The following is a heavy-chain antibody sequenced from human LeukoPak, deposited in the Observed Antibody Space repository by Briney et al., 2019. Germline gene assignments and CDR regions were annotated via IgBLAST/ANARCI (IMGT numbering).Heavy chain of an antibody. D-gene: IGHD5-24*01. Sequence: PSETPSLTCTVSGGSISSYYWSWIRQPPGKGLERIGYIYYSGSTNYNPSLKSRVTISVDTSKNQFSLKLSSVTAADTAVYYCARGIRGLPFDYWGQGTLVTVSS. V-gene: IGHV4-59*01. J-gene: IGHJ4*02. CDR2: IYYSGST. CDR1: GGSISSYY. CDR3: ARGIRGLPFDY.